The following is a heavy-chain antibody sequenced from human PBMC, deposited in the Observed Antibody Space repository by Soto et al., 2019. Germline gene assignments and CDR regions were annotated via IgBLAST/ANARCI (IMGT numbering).Heavy chain of an antibody. CDR3: AKGENDYYGSGTYFDY. J-gene: IGHJ4*02. CDR2: ISASGRTT. V-gene: IGHV3-23*01. D-gene: IGHD3-10*01. CDR1: GFTFSSDA. Sequence: EVQLLESGGGLVKPGGSLRLSCAASGFTFSSDAMSWVRQAPGKGLEWVSGISASGRTTYYADSGKGRFIISRDNSNNTLFLQMNRLRAEDTALYYCAKGENDYYGSGTYFDYWGQGTLVPVSS.